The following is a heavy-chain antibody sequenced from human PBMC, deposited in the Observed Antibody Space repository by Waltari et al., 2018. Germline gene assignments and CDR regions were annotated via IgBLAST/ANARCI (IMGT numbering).Heavy chain of an antibody. V-gene: IGHV3-21*01. CDR2: ISSSSSNI. CDR1: GFTFSSYS. Sequence: EVQLVESGGGLVKPGGSLRLSWAASGFTFSSYSMHWVRQAPGKGLEWFSSISSSSSNIYYADSVKGRFTISRDNAKNSLYLQMNSLRAEDTAVYYCARDYTMALDIWGQGTMVTVSS. J-gene: IGHJ3*02. D-gene: IGHD3-10*01. CDR3: ARDYTMALDI.